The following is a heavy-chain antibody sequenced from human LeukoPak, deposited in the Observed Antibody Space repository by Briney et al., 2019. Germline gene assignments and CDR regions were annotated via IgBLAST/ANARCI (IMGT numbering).Heavy chain of an antibody. CDR3: AKDGYYDSSGLDDD. Sequence: VGSLRLSCAVSGFTFSRYAMSWVRRSPGQEVEGGSAISGSGGSTYYADSVKGRFTISRDNSKNTLYLQMNSLRAEDTAVYYCAKDGYYDSSGLDDDWGQGTLVTVSS. CDR2: ISGSGGST. D-gene: IGHD3-22*01. J-gene: IGHJ4*02. V-gene: IGHV3-23*01. CDR1: GFTFSRYA.